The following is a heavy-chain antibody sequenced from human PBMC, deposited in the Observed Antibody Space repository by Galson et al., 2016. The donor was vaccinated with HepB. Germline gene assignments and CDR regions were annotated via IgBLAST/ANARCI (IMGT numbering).Heavy chain of an antibody. CDR2: ITAAGGVT. Sequence: SLRLSCAASGFTFRGYAMSWVRQAPGKGLEWLSAITAAGGVTYYADSVKGRFTIARDNSKNTLYLEISSLRVEDTAVYYCAKDLQVSPLWFGELFPDDWGQGTLVAVSS. CDR3: AKDLQVSPLWFGELFPDD. D-gene: IGHD3-10*01. J-gene: IGHJ4*02. CDR1: GFTFRGYA. V-gene: IGHV3-23*01.